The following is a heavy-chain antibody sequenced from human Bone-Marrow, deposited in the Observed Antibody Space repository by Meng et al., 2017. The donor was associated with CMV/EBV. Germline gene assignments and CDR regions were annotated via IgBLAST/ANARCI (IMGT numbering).Heavy chain of an antibody. CDR3: ARKDDFWSGYLSPSDAFDI. CDR1: GFTFSSYW. V-gene: IGHV3-74*01. CDR2: INSDGSST. D-gene: IGHD3-3*01. Sequence: GGSLRLSCAASGFTFSSYWMHWVRQAPGKGLVWVSRINSDGSSTSYADSVKGRFTISRDNAKNTLYLQMNSLRAEDTAVYYCARKDDFWSGYLSPSDAFDIWGQGTMVTVSS. J-gene: IGHJ3*02.